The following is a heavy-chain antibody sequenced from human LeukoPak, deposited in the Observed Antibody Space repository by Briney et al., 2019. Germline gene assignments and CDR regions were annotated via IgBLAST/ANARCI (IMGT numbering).Heavy chain of an antibody. CDR2: IYHSGST. J-gene: IGHJ3*02. D-gene: IGHD7-27*01. CDR3: ARGPNYLTGEGFDI. V-gene: IGHV4-30-2*01. Sequence: SETLSLTCAVSGGSISSGGYSWSWIRQPPGKGLEWIGYIYHSGSTYYNPSLKSRVTISVDRSKNQFSLKLTSVTAADTALYYCARGPNYLTGEGFDIWGQGTMVTVSS. CDR1: GGSISSGGYS.